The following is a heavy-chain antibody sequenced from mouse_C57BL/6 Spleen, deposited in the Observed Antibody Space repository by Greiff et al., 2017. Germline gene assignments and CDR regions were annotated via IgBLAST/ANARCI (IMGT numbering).Heavy chain of an antibody. CDR2: IDPEDGDT. CDR3: TTGYDSAWFAY. CDR1: GFNIQDYY. Sequence: VQLKQSGAELVRPGASVKLSCKASGFNIQDYYMHWVKQRPEQGLEWIGRIDPEDGDTEYAPKFQGKATMTADTSSNTAYLQLSSLTSEDTAVYYCTTGYDSAWFAYWGQGTLVTVSA. J-gene: IGHJ3*01. V-gene: IGHV14-1*01. D-gene: IGHD2-2*01.